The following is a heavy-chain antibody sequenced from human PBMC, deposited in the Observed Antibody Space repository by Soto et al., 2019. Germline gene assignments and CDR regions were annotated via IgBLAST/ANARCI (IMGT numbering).Heavy chain of an antibody. CDR1: GFTSTNYA. J-gene: IGHJ3*02. V-gene: IGHV3-23*01. D-gene: IGHD6-19*01. Sequence: EVQVLESGGGLVQPGGSLRLSCAASGFTSTNYAMNWVRQAPGKGLEWVSTISDSGTSSWYADSVQGRFTISRDNSKNTLHMQMNSLRAEDTAMYYCARRGGSGWGAFDIWGQGTMVTVSS. CDR3: ARRGGSGWGAFDI. CDR2: ISDSGTSS.